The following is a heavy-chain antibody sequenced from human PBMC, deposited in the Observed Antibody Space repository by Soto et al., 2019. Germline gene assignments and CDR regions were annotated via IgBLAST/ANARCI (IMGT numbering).Heavy chain of an antibody. V-gene: IGHV4-39*01. CDR1: GGSISRSSYY. J-gene: IGHJ4*02. D-gene: IGHD3-16*01. Sequence: SETLSLTCVVSGGSISRSSYYWGWIRQSPGQRLEWIGTIYYSGDTYYNPSLQSRVTIAVDRSTNQFSLELSTVTAADTAVYYCARDKGYHAFVSRPLLDYWGQGTLVSVSS. CDR2: IYYSGDT. CDR3: ARDKGYHAFVSRPLLDY.